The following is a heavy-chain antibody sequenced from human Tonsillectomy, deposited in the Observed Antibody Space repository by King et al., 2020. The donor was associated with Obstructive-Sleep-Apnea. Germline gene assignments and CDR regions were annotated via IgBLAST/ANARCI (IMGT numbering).Heavy chain of an antibody. CDR3: TPETPRNVDSGSYYGHYYYYGMDV. J-gene: IGHJ6*02. D-gene: IGHD3-10*01. CDR1: GFTFSNAW. CDR2: IKSKTDGGTT. Sequence: VQLVESGGGLVKPGGSLRLSCAASGFTFSNAWMSWVRQAPGKGLEWVGRIKSKTDGGTTDYAAPVKGRFTISRDDSKKTLYLQMNSLKTEDTAVYYCTPETPRNVDSGSYYGHYYYYGMDVWGQGTTVTVSS. V-gene: IGHV3-15*01.